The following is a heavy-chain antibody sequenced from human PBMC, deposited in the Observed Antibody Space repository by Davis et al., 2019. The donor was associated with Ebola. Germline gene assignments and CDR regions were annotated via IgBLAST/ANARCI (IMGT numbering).Heavy chain of an antibody. J-gene: IGHJ5*02. CDR3: ARDHYDSSAHNWFDP. CDR1: GFTFSSYD. D-gene: IGHD3-22*01. CDR2: IWYDGSNE. Sequence: GESLKISCAASGFTFSSYDMHWVRQAPGKGLEWVAVIWYDGSNEDYADSVKGRFTISRDNSKNTLYLQMNSLRAEDTAVYYCARDHYDSSAHNWFDPWGQGTLVTVSS. V-gene: IGHV3-33*01.